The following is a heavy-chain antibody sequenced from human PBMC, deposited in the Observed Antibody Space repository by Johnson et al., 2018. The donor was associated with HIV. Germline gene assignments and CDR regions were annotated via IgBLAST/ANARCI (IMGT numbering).Heavy chain of an antibody. CDR3: AKPMGGDDAFDI. D-gene: IGHD3-16*01. CDR2: ISYDGNNT. J-gene: IGHJ3*02. V-gene: IGHV3-30*18. CDR1: GFTFSSYG. Sequence: QVQLVESGGGVVQPVRSLRLSCAASGFTFSSYGMHWVRQAPGKGLEWVAVISYDGNNTYYADSVKGRFTISRDNSKNTLYLQMNSLRAEDTAVYYCAKPMGGDDAFDIWGQGTTVTVSS.